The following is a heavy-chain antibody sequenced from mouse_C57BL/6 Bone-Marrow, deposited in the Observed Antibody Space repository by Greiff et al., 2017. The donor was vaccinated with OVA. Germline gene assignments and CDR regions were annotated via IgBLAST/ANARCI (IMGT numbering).Heavy chain of an antibody. V-gene: IGHV1-64*01. CDR1: GYTFTSYW. CDR2: IHPNSGST. CDR3: ARRDYGYDDGY. D-gene: IGHD2-2*01. Sequence: VKLQQPGAELVKPGASVKLSCKASGYTFTSYWMHWVKQRPGQGLEWIGMIHPNSGSTNYNEKFKSKATLTVDKSSSTAYMQLSSLTSEDSAVYYCARRDYGYDDGYWGQGTSVTVSS. J-gene: IGHJ4*01.